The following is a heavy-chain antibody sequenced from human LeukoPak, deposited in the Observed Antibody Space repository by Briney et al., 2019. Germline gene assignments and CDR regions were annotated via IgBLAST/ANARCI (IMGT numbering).Heavy chain of an antibody. J-gene: IGHJ4*02. V-gene: IGHV1-18*01. CDR1: GYTFTSYG. Sequence: GASVKVSCKASGYTFTSYGISWVRQAPGQGLEWMGWISAYNGNTNYAQKLQGRVTMTTDTSTSTAYMELRSLRSDDTAVYYCARYRAYSSGWYGDFDYWGQGTLVTVSS. D-gene: IGHD6-19*01. CDR2: ISAYNGNT. CDR3: ARYRAYSSGWYGDFDY.